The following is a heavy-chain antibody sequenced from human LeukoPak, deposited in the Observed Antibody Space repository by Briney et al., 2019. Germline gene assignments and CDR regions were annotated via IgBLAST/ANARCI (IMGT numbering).Heavy chain of an antibody. CDR1: GFTFSSYA. J-gene: IGHJ5*02. V-gene: IGHV3-30*04. CDR3: ARDLSGSTSSLNWFDP. D-gene: IGHD2-2*01. Sequence: GGSLRLSCAASGFTFSSYAMHWVRQAPGKGLEWVAVISYDGSNKYYADSVKGRFTISRDNSKNTLYLQMNSLRAEDTAVYYCARDLSGSTSSLNWFDPWGQGTLVTVSS. CDR2: ISYDGSNK.